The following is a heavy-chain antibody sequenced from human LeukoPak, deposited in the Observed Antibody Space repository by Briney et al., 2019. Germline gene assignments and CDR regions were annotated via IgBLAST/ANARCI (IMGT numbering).Heavy chain of an antibody. Sequence: GASVKVSCKASGYTFTSYGISWVRQAPGQGLEWMGWISAYNGNTNYAQKLQGRVTMTTDTSTSTAYMELRSLRSDDTAVYYCARDRQWLQIPHYFDYWGQGTLVTVSS. J-gene: IGHJ4*02. D-gene: IGHD5-24*01. V-gene: IGHV1-18*01. CDR3: ARDRQWLQIPHYFDY. CDR1: GYTFTSYG. CDR2: ISAYNGNT.